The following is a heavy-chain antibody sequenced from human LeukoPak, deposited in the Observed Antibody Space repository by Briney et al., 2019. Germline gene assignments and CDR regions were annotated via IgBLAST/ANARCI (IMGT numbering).Heavy chain of an antibody. J-gene: IGHJ6*02. CDR1: GGSISSYY. CDR2: IYYSGST. V-gene: IGHV4-59*01. CDR3: AGMGAAAGGYYYYYGMDV. Sequence: SETLSLTCTVSGGSISSYYWSWIRQPPGKGLEWIGYIYYSGSTNYNPSLKSRVTISVDTSKNQFSLKLSSVTAADTAVYYCAGMGAAAGGYYYYYGMDVWGQGTTVTVSS. D-gene: IGHD6-13*01.